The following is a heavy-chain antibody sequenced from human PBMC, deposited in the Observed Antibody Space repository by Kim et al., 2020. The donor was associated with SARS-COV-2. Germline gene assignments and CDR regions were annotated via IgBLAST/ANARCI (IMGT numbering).Heavy chain of an antibody. CDR1: GGSINTVNYY. CDR3: ARRVELPEFYYVRWLDP. J-gene: IGHJ5*02. Sequence: SETLSLTCTVSGGSINTVNYYWGWIRQSPGKGLEWIGDIYYTGDTFYNPSLKSRATISLDTSKNLFSLRLNSMTAADTAVYYCARRVELPEFYYVRWLDPWGQGTLVAVSS. D-gene: IGHD3-10*02. V-gene: IGHV4-39*01. CDR2: IYYTGDT.